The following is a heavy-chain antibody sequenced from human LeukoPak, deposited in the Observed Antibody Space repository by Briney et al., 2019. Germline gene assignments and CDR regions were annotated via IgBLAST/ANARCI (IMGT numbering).Heavy chain of an antibody. D-gene: IGHD3-16*01. Sequence: GGSLRLSCAASGFTFSNYGMHWVRQAPGKGLEWVAAIWYDGSNEYYADSVEGRFTISRDDSKNTLYLQMNSLRAEDTAVYYCAREDASLDYWGQGTLVTVSS. CDR1: GFTFSNYG. J-gene: IGHJ4*02. CDR2: IWYDGSNE. V-gene: IGHV3-33*01. CDR3: AREDASLDY.